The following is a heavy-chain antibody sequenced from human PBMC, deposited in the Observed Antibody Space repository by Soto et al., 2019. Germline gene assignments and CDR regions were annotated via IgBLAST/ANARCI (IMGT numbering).Heavy chain of an antibody. CDR1: GFTFSSYG. J-gene: IGHJ4*02. V-gene: IGHV3-30*18. CDR3: AKVGLRWHLYYFDS. Sequence: GGSLRPSCAASGFTFSSYGMHWVRQAPGKGLEWVAVISYDGSNKYYADFVKGRFTISRDNSKNTLYLQMNSLRAEDTAVYYCAKVGLRWHLYYFDSWGQGTLVTVSS. D-gene: IGHD4-17*01. CDR2: ISYDGSNK.